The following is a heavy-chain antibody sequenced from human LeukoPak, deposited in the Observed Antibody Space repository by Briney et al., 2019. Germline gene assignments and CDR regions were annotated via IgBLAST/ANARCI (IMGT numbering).Heavy chain of an antibody. Sequence: GGSLRLSCAASGFTFDDYTMHWVRQAPGKGLEWLSLISWDGGRTYYADSVKGRFTISRDNSKNSLYLQMNSLRTEDTALYYCAKDKYGSGWYLIDYWGQGTLVTVSS. CDR2: ISWDGGRT. CDR1: GFTFDDYT. CDR3: AKDKYGSGWYLIDY. J-gene: IGHJ4*02. D-gene: IGHD6-19*01. V-gene: IGHV3-43*01.